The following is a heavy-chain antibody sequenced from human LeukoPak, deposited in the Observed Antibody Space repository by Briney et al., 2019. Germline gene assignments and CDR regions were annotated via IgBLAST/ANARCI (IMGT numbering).Heavy chain of an antibody. J-gene: IGHJ4*02. CDR2: IYHSGST. V-gene: IGHV4-38-2*01. CDR3: ASKGSSTSCCPKDY. CDR1: GYSISSGYY. D-gene: IGHD2-2*01. Sequence: SETLSLTCAVSGYSISSGYYWGWIRPPPGKGVEWIGSIYHSGSTYYNPSLKSRVTISVDTSKNQFSLKLSSVTAADTVVYYCASKGSSTSCCPKDYWGQGTLVTVSS.